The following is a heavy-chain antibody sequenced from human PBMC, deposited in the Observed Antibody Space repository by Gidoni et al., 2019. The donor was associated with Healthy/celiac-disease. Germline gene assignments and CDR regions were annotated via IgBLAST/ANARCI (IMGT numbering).Heavy chain of an antibody. V-gene: IGHV3-48*03. CDR2: ISSSGSTI. J-gene: IGHJ4*02. Sequence: EVQLVESGGGLVQPGGSLRLSCAASGFTFSSYEMNWVRQAPGKGLEWVSYISSSGSTIYYADSVKGRFTISRDNAKNSLYLQMNSLRAEDTAVYYCARYTLGIAARPRFDYWGQGTLVTVSS. CDR3: ARYTLGIAARPRFDY. CDR1: GFTFSSYE. D-gene: IGHD6-6*01.